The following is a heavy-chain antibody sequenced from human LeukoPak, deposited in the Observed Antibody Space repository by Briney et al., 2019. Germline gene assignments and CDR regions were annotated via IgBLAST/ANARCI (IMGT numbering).Heavy chain of an antibody. CDR1: GFPLSRSA. D-gene: IGHD5-24*01. J-gene: IGHJ4*02. CDR3: EKSGYNRFDY. Sequence: GGSLRLSCAASGFPLSRSAMSWVRQAPGKGLEWVSNISGSGSGGSTYYADSVKGRFTISRDNSKNTLYLQMNSLRAEDTAVYYCEKSGYNRFDYWGQGTLVTVSS. CDR2: ISGSGSGGST. V-gene: IGHV3-23*01.